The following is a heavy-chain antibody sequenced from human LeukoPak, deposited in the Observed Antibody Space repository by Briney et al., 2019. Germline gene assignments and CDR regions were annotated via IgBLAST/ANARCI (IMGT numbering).Heavy chain of an antibody. CDR3: ARAINYDSSGYYPGPFDY. CDR2: IWYDGSNK. D-gene: IGHD3-22*01. Sequence: GGSLRLSCAASGFTFSSYGMHWVRQAPGKGLEWVAVIWYDGSNKYYADSVKGQFTISRDNSKNTLYLQMNSLRAEDTAVYYCARAINYDSSGYYPGPFDYWGQGTLVTVSS. V-gene: IGHV3-33*01. CDR1: GFTFSSYG. J-gene: IGHJ4*02.